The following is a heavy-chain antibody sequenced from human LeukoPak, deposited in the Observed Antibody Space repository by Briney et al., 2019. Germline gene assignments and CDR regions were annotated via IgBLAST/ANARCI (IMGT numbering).Heavy chain of an antibody. Sequence: ASVKVSCKASGYTFISYYMHWVRQAPGQGLEWMGWINPSSGGTNYAQKFQGRVTMTRDTSISTAYMELSELRSDDTAVYYCAGQKDPRPIDYWGQGTLITVSS. CDR1: GYTFISYY. CDR3: AGQKDPRPIDY. V-gene: IGHV1-2*02. CDR2: INPSSGGT. J-gene: IGHJ4*02.